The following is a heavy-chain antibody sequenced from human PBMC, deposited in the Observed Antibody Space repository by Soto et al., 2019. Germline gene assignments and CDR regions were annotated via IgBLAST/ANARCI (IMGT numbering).Heavy chain of an antibody. V-gene: IGHV3-33*01. CDR2: IWYDGSNK. CDR1: GFTLSSYG. Sequence: HPGGSLRLSCAASGFTLSSYGMHWVRQAPGKGLEWVAVIWYDGSNKYYADSVKGRFTISRDNSKNTLYLQMNSLRAEDTAVYYCARDASTVTTLYYYYGMDVWGQGTTVTVSS. D-gene: IGHD4-17*01. J-gene: IGHJ6*02. CDR3: ARDASTVTTLYYYYGMDV.